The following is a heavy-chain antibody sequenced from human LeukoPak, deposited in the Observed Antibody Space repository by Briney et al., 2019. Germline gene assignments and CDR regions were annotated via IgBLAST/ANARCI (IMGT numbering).Heavy chain of an antibody. CDR1: GVSISSYY. CDR2: IYYSGST. J-gene: IGHJ4*02. Sequence: PSETLSLNCTVSGVSISSYYWSWIRQVPGKGLEWIGYIYYSGSTNYNPSLKSRVTISVDTSKNQFSLKLSSVTAADTAVYYCARHPGVGLATDYWGQGTLVTVSS. CDR3: ARHPGVGLATDY. D-gene: IGHD2-15*01. V-gene: IGHV4-59*08.